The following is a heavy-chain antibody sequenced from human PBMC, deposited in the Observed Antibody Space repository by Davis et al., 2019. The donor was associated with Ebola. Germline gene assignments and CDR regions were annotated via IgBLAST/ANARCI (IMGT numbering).Heavy chain of an antibody. CDR1: GFTVSSNY. CDR3: ARAQFPTTSDH. D-gene: IGHD1-1*01. CDR2: IYSGGST. J-gene: IGHJ4*02. V-gene: IGHV3-53*01. Sequence: GGSLRLSCAASGFTVSSNYMSWVRQAPGKGLEWVSVIYSGGSTYYADSVKGRFTISRDNSKNTLYLQMNSLRAEDTAVYYCARAQFPTTSDHWGQGTLVTVSS.